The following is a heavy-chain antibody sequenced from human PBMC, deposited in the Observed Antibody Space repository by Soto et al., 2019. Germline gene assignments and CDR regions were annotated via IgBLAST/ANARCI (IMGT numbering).Heavy chain of an antibody. CDR2: IYYSGST. V-gene: IGHV4-59*01. J-gene: IGHJ2*01. Sequence: QVQLQESGPGLVKPSETLSLTCTVSGGSISSYYWSWIRQPPGKGLEWIGYIYYSGSTNYNPSLKSRVNISVDTSKNLYSLKLSSVTAADTAVYYCARVGYYDSSGYYAGPDWYFDLWGRGTLVTVSS. CDR3: ARVGYYDSSGYYAGPDWYFDL. CDR1: GGSISSYY. D-gene: IGHD3-22*01.